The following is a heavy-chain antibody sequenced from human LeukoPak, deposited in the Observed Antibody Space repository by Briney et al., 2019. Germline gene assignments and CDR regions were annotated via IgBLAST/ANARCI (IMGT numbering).Heavy chain of an antibody. CDR2: ISGSGGST. Sequence: GGSLRLSCAASGFTFSSYAMSWVRQAPGKGLEWVSAISGSGGSTYYADSVKGRSTISRDNSKNTLYLQMNSLRAEDTAVYYCAKWGATVTPDYYYYYMDVWGKGTTVTVSS. CDR3: AKWGATVTPDYYYYYMDV. J-gene: IGHJ6*03. D-gene: IGHD4-17*01. V-gene: IGHV3-23*01. CDR1: GFTFSSYA.